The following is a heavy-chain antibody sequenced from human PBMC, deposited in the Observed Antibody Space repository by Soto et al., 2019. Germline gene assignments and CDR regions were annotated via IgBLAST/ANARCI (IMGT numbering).Heavy chain of an antibody. CDR1: GGSITSSSYY. J-gene: IGHJ6*02. V-gene: IGHV4-39*01. D-gene: IGHD2-15*01. CDR2: IYYSGST. Sequence: SETLSLTCTVSGGSITSSSYYWGWIRQPPGKGLEWIGSIYYSGSTYYNPSLKSRLTISLDTSKNQFSLKLSSVTAADTAVYYCARHLTYCSAGSCYSDFPYYGMDGWGQGTTVTVSS. CDR3: ARHLTYCSAGSCYSDFPYYGMDG.